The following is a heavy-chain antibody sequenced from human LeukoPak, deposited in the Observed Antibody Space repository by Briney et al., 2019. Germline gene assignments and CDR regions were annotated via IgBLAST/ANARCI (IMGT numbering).Heavy chain of an antibody. J-gene: IGHJ4*02. V-gene: IGHV3-30*02. Sequence: HPGGSLRLSCAASGFTFTNYGMHWLPQAPGKGLEGVAFIRYDGNYKFFADSVKGRFAISRDNSNSTVFLQMNSLRAEDTAVYYCAKDHRGYCSGRNCYSHYWGQGTLVTVSS. CDR2: IRYDGNYK. CDR3: AKDHRGYCSGRNCYSHY. CDR1: GFTFTNYG. D-gene: IGHD2-15*01.